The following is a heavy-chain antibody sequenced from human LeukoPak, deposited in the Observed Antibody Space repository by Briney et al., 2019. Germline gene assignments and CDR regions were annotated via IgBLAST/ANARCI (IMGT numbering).Heavy chain of an antibody. V-gene: IGHV4-61*01. CDR1: GGSVSSGSYY. CDR2: IYYSGST. CDR3: ARENPPYYYYGMDV. Sequence: SETLSLTCNVSGGSVSSGSYYWSWIRQPPGKGLEWIGYIYYSGSTNYNPSLKSRVTISVDTSKNQFSLKLSSVTAADTAVYYCARENPPYYYYGMDVWGQGTTVTVSS. J-gene: IGHJ6*02.